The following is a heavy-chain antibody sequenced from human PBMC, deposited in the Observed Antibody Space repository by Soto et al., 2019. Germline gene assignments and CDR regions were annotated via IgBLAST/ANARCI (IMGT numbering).Heavy chain of an antibody. J-gene: IGHJ6*02. D-gene: IGHD1-7*01. V-gene: IGHV1-69*06. Sequence: QVQLVQSGAEVKKPGSSVKVSCKASGGTFSSYAISWVRQAPGQGLEWKGGIIPIFGTANYAQKFQGRVTITADKSTSTAYVELSSLRSEDTAVYYCAREPNWNYSYYYYGMDVWGQGTTVTVSS. CDR1: GGTFSSYA. CDR3: AREPNWNYSYYYYGMDV. CDR2: IIPIFGTA.